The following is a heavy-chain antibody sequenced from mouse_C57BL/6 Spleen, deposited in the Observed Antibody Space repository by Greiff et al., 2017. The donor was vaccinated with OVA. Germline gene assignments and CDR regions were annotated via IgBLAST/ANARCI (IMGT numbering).Heavy chain of an antibody. CDR2: IDPENGDT. V-gene: IGHV14-4*01. Sequence: VQLQQSGAELVRPGASVKLSCTASGFNIKDDYRHWVKQRPEQGLEWIGWIDPENGDTEYASKFQGKATITADTSSNTAYLQLSSLTSEDTAVYYCTNGNYFDYWGQGTTLTVSS. D-gene: IGHD1-1*01. J-gene: IGHJ2*01. CDR1: GFNIKDDY. CDR3: TNGNYFDY.